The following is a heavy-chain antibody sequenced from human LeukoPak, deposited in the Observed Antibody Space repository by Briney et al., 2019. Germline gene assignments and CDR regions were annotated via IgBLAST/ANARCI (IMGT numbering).Heavy chain of an antibody. J-gene: IGHJ4*02. Sequence: PGGSLRLSCAASGFTFSSYSMNWVRQAPGKGLEWVSSISSSSSYIYYADSVKGRFTISRDNAKNSLYLQMNSLRAEDTAVYYCARANSGWYVSGYWGQGTLVTVSS. CDR2: ISSSSSYI. CDR3: ARANSGWYVSGY. CDR1: GFTFSSYS. D-gene: IGHD6-19*01. V-gene: IGHV3-21*01.